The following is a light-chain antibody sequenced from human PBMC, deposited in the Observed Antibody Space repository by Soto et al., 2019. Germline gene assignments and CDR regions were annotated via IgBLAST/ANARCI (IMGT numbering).Light chain of an antibody. CDR2: DVS. Sequence: CARTQAASGSGVAGGARSISCTGTSSDVGGYNYVSWYQQHPGKAPKLMIYDVSNRPSGVSNRFSGSKSGNTASLTISGLQAEDEADYYCSSYTSSSTLYVFGTGTKVTVL. CDR3: SSYTSSSTLYV. V-gene: IGLV2-14*01. CDR1: SSDVGGYNY. J-gene: IGLJ1*01.